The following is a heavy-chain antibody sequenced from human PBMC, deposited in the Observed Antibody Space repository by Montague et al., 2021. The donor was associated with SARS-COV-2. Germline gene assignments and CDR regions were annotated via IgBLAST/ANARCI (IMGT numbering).Heavy chain of an antibody. D-gene: IGHD7-27*01. CDR2: ISWNSGSI. J-gene: IGHJ4*02. Sequence: SLRLSCAASGFTFDDYAMHWVRQAPGKGLEWVSGISWNSGSIGYADSVKGRFTISRDNAKNSLYLQMNSLRAEDTALYYCALPQELGFDYWGQGTLATVSS. V-gene: IGHV3-9*01. CDR3: ALPQELGFDY. CDR1: GFTFDDYA.